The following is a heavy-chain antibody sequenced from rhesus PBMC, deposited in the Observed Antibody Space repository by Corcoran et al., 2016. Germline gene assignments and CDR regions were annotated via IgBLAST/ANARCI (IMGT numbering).Heavy chain of an antibody. D-gene: IGHD4-23*01. J-gene: IGHJ6*01. CDR3: ARYSIPYYGLDS. CDR2: IYGGSKNT. Sequence: QVQLQESGPGLVKPSETLSLTCAVSGGSISDYYYWNWIRQPPGKGLAWIGNIYGGSKNTSYNPSLKSRVTISTDTSKNQFSLKLSSVTAADTAVYYCARYSIPYYGLDSWGQGVVVTVSS. V-gene: IGHV4S9*01. CDR1: GGSISDYYY.